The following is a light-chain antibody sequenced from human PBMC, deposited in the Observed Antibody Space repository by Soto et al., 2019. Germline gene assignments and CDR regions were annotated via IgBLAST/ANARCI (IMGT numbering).Light chain of an antibody. CDR3: MQALQIPPT. CDR1: QSLLYSNAYNY. V-gene: IGKV2-28*01. Sequence: DIVMTQSPLSLPVTPGEPASISCRSSQSLLYSNAYNYLDWYVQKPGQSPQLLIYLGSNRASGVPDRFSGSGSGTDFTLKISRVEADDVGVYYCMQALQIPPTFGGGTKVEIK. J-gene: IGKJ4*01. CDR2: LGS.